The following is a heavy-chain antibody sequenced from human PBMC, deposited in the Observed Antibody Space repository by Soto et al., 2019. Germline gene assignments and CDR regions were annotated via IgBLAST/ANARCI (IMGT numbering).Heavy chain of an antibody. CDR3: VSINAGGWYYFDY. CDR1: GGSIDNSTYY. V-gene: IGHV4-39*02. D-gene: IGHD6-19*01. Sequence: ETLSLTCAVSGGSIDNSTYYWGWIRQPPGKGLEWIGSVYYSGSSYYSPSLKSRVTMSVDSSKNHFSLILDSVTAADTAVYYCVSINAGGWYYFDYWGQGILVTVSS. CDR2: VYYSGSS. J-gene: IGHJ4*02.